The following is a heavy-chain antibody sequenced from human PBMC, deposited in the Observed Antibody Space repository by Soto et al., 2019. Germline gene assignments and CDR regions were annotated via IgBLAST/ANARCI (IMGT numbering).Heavy chain of an antibody. J-gene: IGHJ6*02. D-gene: IGHD2-2*01. CDR3: TTARGCSSTSCYGPSYYYYGMDV. V-gene: IGHV3-15*07. CDR2: IKSKTDGGTT. CDR1: GFTFSNAW. Sequence: GGSLRLSCAASGFTFSNAWMNWVRQAPGKGLEWVGRIKSKTDGGTTDYAAPGKGRFTISRDDSKNTLYLQMNSLKTEDTAVYYCTTARGCSSTSCYGPSYYYYGMDVWGQGTTVTVSS.